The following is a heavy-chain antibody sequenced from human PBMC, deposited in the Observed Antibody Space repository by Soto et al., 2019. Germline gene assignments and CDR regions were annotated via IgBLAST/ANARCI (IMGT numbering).Heavy chain of an antibody. CDR1: GFTFSSYW. V-gene: IGHV3-74*01. CDR3: ARSSSSWRDAFDI. J-gene: IGHJ3*02. D-gene: IGHD6-13*01. Sequence: GGSLRLSCAVSGFTFSSYWMHWVRQVPGKGLVWVSSINGDGSSTTHADYVKGRFTISRDNAKNTLYLQMTSLRDEDTAVYYCARSSSSWRDAFDIWGQGTMVTVSS. CDR2: INGDGSST.